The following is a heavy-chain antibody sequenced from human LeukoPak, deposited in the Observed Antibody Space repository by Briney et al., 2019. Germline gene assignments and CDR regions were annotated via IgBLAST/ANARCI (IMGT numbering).Heavy chain of an antibody. CDR2: IYYSGST. CDR1: GGSISSYY. Sequence: PSETLSLTCTVSGGSISSYYWSWIRQPPGKGLEWIGYIYYSGSTNYNPSLKSRVTISVDTSKNQFSLRLSSVTPADTAVYYCAGEALAAPREVYFDFLGQGTPV. V-gene: IGHV4-59*01. D-gene: IGHD6-6*01. CDR3: AGEALAAPREVYFDF. J-gene: IGHJ4*02.